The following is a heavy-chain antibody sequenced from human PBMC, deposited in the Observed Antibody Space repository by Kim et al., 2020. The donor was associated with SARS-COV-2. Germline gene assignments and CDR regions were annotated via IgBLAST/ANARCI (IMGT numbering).Heavy chain of an antibody. V-gene: IGHV3-11*01. D-gene: IGHD4-4*01. CDR1: GFTFSDYY. CDR2: ISSSGSTI. CDR3: ARVQYPADYYYGMDV. Sequence: GGSLKLSCAASGFTFSDYYMSWIRQAPGKGLEWVSYISSSGSTIYYADSVKGRFTISRDNAKNSLYLQMNSLRAEDTAVYYCARVQYPADYYYGMDVWGQGTTVTVSS. J-gene: IGHJ6*02.